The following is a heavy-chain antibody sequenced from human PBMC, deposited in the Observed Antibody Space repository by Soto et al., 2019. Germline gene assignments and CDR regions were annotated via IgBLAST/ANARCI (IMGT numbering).Heavy chain of an antibody. CDR2: IIPIFGTA. J-gene: IGHJ6*02. CDR3: ARDSVNSSGWPFGGMDV. Sequence: SVKVSCKASGGTFSSYAISWVRQAPGQGLEWMGGIIPIFGTANYAQKFQGRVTITADESTSTAYMELSSLRSEDTAVYYCARDSVNSSGWPFGGMDVWGQGTTVTVSS. V-gene: IGHV1-69*13. CDR1: GGTFSSYA. D-gene: IGHD6-19*01.